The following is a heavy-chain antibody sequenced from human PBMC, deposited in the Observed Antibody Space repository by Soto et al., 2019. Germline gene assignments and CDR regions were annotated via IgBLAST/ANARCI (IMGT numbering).Heavy chain of an antibody. J-gene: IGHJ6*02. V-gene: IGHV1-69*13. CDR3: ARYSGYDMPHYYYYYGMDV. CDR2: IIPIFGTA. Sequence: SVKVSCKASAGTFSSYPISWVRQAPGQGLEWMVGIIPIFGTANYAQKFQGRITITADESTSTAYMELSSLRSEDTAVYYCARYSGYDMPHYYYYYGMDVWGQGTTVTVSS. CDR1: AGTFSSYP. D-gene: IGHD5-12*01.